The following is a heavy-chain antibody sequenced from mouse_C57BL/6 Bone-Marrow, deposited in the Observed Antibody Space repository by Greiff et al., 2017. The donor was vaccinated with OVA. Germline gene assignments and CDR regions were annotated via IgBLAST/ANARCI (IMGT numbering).Heavy chain of an antibody. CDR1: GFNIKNTY. V-gene: IGHV14-3*01. Sequence: EVQLQQSVAELVRPGASVKLSCTASGFNIKNTYMHWVKQRPEQGLEWIGRIDPANGNTKYAPKFQGKATITADKSSNTAYLQLSSLTSEDTAIYYCALYYYGLHWYFDVWGTGTTVTVSS. CDR2: IDPANGNT. CDR3: ALYYYGLHWYFDV. D-gene: IGHD1-1*01. J-gene: IGHJ1*03.